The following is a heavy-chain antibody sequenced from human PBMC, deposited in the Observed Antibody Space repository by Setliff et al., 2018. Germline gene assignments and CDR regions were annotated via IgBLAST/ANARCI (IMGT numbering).Heavy chain of an antibody. D-gene: IGHD1-26*01. CDR3: ASLGGATRFMGFDS. J-gene: IGHJ4*02. V-gene: IGHV4-61*09. CDR2: IYTSGST. CDR1: GGFISDSRFY. Sequence: PSETLSLTCTVSGGFISDSRFYWSWIRQPAGKGLEWIGHIYTSGSTNYNPSLKSRVTISVDTSKNQFSLKLSSVTAADTAVYYCASLGGATRFMGFDSWGQGILVTVSS.